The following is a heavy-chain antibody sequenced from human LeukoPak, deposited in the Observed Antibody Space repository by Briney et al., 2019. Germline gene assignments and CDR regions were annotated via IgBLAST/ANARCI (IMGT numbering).Heavy chain of an antibody. D-gene: IGHD3-9*01. Sequence: GGSLRLSCAASGFTFTGSAIHWVRQASGKGLEWVGRIRTKTNSYATAYAASVKDRFSMSRDDSKNTAYLQMNSLKTEDTAVYYCTRYDVLTGYWWGQGTLVTVSS. V-gene: IGHV3-73*01. CDR2: IRTKTNSYAT. CDR3: TRYDVLTGYW. CDR1: GFTFTGSA. J-gene: IGHJ4*02.